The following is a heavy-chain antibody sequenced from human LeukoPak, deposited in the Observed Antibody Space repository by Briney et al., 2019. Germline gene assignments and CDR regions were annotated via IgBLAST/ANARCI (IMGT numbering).Heavy chain of an antibody. CDR1: GGSLTNYY. CDR2: IFSDGNT. J-gene: IGHJ4*02. D-gene: IGHD6-19*01. CDR3: ARHELPGIAVSAGFGY. Sequence: SETLSLTCTVSGGSLTNYYWIWIRQSPGKRLEWIGQIFSDGNTNYNPSLKGRVSISIDTPKNQFSLNLRSVTAAGTAVYYCARHELPGIAVSAGFGYWGQGTLVTVSS. V-gene: IGHV4-59*08.